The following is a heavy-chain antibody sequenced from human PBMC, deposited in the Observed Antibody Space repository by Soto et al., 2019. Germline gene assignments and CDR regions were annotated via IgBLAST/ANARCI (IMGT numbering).Heavy chain of an antibody. Sequence: RRSPTYTLTGLSATRNRYSWGWTRQSQGKGREWIGTIYSTDNSYYHPSLLSRVTISVDTSMYEVSLRLSSVTAGETALYYRARLNGYCVSTSCHGYYGMEVWGQGTTVTVSS. D-gene: IGHD2-2*03. CDR1: GLSATRNRYS. V-gene: IGHV4-39*01. J-gene: IGHJ6*02. CDR2: IYSTDNS. CDR3: ARLNGYCVSTSCHGYYGMEV.